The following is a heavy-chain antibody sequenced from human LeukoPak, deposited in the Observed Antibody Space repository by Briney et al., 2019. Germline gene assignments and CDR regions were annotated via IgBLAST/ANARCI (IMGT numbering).Heavy chain of an antibody. Sequence: GASVKVSCKASGGTFSSYAISWVRQAPGQGLEWMGGIIPIFGTANYAQKFQGRVTITTDESTSTAYMELSSLRSEDTAVYYCAGAAMLGEYYFDYWGQGTLVTVSS. CDR1: GGTFSSYA. CDR2: IIPIFGTA. J-gene: IGHJ4*02. CDR3: AGAAMLGEYYFDY. V-gene: IGHV1-69*05. D-gene: IGHD3-10*02.